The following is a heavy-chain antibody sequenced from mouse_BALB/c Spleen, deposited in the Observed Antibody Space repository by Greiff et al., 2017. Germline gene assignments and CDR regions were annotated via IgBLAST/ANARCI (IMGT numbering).Heavy chain of an antibody. CDR1: GFTFSDYY. Sequence: EVQLVESGGGLVKPGGSLKLSCAASGFTFSDYYMYWVRQNPEKRLEWVATISDGGSYTYYPDSVKGRFTISRDNAKHNLYLQMSSLKSEDTAMYYCARDYYGSSIFAYWGQGTLVTVAA. D-gene: IGHD1-1*01. J-gene: IGHJ3*01. CDR3: ARDYYGSSIFAY. CDR2: ISDGGSYT. V-gene: IGHV5-4*02.